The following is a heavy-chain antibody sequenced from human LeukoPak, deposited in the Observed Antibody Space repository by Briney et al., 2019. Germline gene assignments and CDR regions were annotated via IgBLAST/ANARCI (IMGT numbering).Heavy chain of an antibody. CDR1: GGTFSSYA. CDR3: ASDHDLWGSGTHGDY. CDR2: IIPIFGTA. V-gene: IGHV1-69*13. J-gene: IGHJ4*02. Sequence: SVKVSCKASGGTFSSYAISWVRQAPGQGLEWMGGIIPIFGTANYAQKFQGRVTITADESTSTAYMELSSLRSEDSAVYYCASDHDLWGSGTHGDYWGQGTLVTVSS. D-gene: IGHD3-10*01.